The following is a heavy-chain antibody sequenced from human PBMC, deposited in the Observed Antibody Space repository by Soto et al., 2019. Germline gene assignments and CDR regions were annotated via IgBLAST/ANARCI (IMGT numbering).Heavy chain of an antibody. CDR2: INPNSGGT. V-gene: IGHV1-2*02. CDR3: ARIVKWELLGFAAFDI. CDR1: GYTFTGYY. J-gene: IGHJ3*02. Sequence: XSVKVSCKASGYTFTGYYMHWVRQAPGQGLEWMGWINPNSGGTNYAQKFQGRVTMTRDTSISTAYMELSRLRSDDTAVYYCARIVKWELLGFAAFDIWGQGRMVTVSS. D-gene: IGHD1-26*01.